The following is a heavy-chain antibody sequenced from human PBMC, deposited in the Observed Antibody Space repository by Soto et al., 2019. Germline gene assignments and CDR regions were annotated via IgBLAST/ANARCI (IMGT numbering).Heavy chain of an antibody. CDR3: ARDTSNSFDY. J-gene: IGHJ4*02. D-gene: IGHD2-2*01. Sequence: HVQLVQSGGELKKPGASVKVSCNTSGYTFNTYFISWVRQAPGQGLEWMGWINPYNGNTKYGEKFQGRVTMTTDTFTRTAYMELRNLRFDDTAVYYCARDTSNSFDYWGQGTLVTVSS. V-gene: IGHV1-18*01. CDR1: GYTFNTYF. CDR2: INPYNGNT.